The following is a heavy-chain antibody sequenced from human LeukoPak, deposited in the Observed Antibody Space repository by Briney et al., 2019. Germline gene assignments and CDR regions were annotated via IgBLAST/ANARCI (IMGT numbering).Heavy chain of an antibody. Sequence: PSQTLSLTCAVSGGSISSGGYSWSWIRQPPGKGREWIGYIYHSGSTYYNPSLNSRVTISVDRSKNQFSLKLSSVTAADTAVYYCASLQSIAAAGTNDYWGQGTLVTVSS. V-gene: IGHV4-30-2*01. D-gene: IGHD6-13*01. CDR1: GGSISSGGYS. CDR2: IYHSGST. CDR3: ASLQSIAAAGTNDY. J-gene: IGHJ4*02.